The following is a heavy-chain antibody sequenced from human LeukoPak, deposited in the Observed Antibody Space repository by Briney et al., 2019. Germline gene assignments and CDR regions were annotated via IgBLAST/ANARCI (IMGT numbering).Heavy chain of an antibody. V-gene: IGHV3-21*01. CDR3: ARGDVLRFLEWLLPSSSFDY. Sequence: KAGGFLRLSCAASGFTFSSYSMNWVRQAPGKGLEWVSSISSSSSYIYYADSVKGRFTISRDNAKNSLYLQMNSLRAEDTAVYYCARGDVLRFLEWLLPSSSFDYWGQGTLVTVSS. D-gene: IGHD3-3*01. CDR2: ISSSSSYI. J-gene: IGHJ4*02. CDR1: GFTFSSYS.